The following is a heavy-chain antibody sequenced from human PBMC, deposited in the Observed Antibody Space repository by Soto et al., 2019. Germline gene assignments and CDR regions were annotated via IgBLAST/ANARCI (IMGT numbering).Heavy chain of an antibody. CDR3: ASSGSGWYLY. CDR2: ITPNSGNT. CDR1: GYTFAGYD. J-gene: IGHJ4*02. D-gene: IGHD6-19*01. Sequence: ASVKVSCKASGYTFAGYDMQWVRQAPGQGHEWMGWITPNSGNTDYAQKFQGRVTMTRNTSISTPYIELSSLSSEDSAVYYCASSGSGWYLYWGQGTLVTVSS. V-gene: IGHV1-8*02.